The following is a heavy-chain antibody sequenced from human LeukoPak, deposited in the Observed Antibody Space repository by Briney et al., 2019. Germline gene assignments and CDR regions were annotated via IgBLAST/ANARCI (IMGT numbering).Heavy chain of an antibody. J-gene: IGHJ6*03. CDR3: ARVIFGDYGGGYMDV. CDR1: GGSFSGYY. CDR2: INHSGST. V-gene: IGHV4-34*01. Sequence: SETLSLTCAVYGGSFSGYYWSWIRQPPGKGLEWIGEINHSGSTNYNPSLKSRVTISVDMSKNQFSLKLSSVTAADTAVYYCARVIFGDYGGGYMDVWGKGTTVTISS. D-gene: IGHD4-23*01.